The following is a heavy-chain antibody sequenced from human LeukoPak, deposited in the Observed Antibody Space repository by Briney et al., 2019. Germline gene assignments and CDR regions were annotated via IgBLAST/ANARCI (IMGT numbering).Heavy chain of an antibody. V-gene: IGHV3-7*01. CDR3: ARGVLNPQLFGY. J-gene: IGHJ4*02. CDR1: GFTFSSYA. D-gene: IGHD2-2*01. Sequence: NPGGSLRLSCAASGFTFSSYAMSWVRQAPGKGLEWVANINQDGSEKYYVDSVKGRFTISRDNAKNSVYLQMNSLRAEDMAVYYCARGVLNPQLFGYWGQGTLVTVSS. CDR2: INQDGSEK.